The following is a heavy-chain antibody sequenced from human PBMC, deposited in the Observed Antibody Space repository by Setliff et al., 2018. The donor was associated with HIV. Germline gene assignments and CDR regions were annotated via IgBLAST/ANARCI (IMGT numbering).Heavy chain of an antibody. V-gene: IGHV4-59*12. CDR1: GDSISSYY. Sequence: SETLSLTCTVSGDSISSYYWNWIRQPPGKALEWIGYIYYGSTHYNPSFEGRVTISVDTSKNQFSLRLSSVTAADTAMYYCAREYYRSGGYYSGWKYYYMDVWGKGTTVTVSS. CDR2: IYYGST. J-gene: IGHJ6*03. D-gene: IGHD2-15*01. CDR3: AREYYRSGGYYSGWKYYYMDV.